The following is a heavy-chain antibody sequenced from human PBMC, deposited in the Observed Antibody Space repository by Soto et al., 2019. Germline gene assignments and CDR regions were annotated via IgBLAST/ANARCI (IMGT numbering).Heavy chain of an antibody. J-gene: IGHJ5*02. CDR1: GFTFISYS. V-gene: IGHV3-21*01. CDR2: ISSSSSYI. Sequence: GGSLRLSCAASGFTFISYSMNWVRQAPGKGLEWVSSISSSSSYIYYADSVKGRFTISRDNAKNSLYLQMNSLRAEDTAVYYCARDRDHGWFDPWGQRTLVTVSS. CDR3: ARDRDHGWFDP.